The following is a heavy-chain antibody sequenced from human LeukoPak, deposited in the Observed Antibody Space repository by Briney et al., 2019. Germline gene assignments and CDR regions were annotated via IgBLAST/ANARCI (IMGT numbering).Heavy chain of an antibody. CDR3: ASLRTGTNNWFDP. CDR2: IIGSGSTT. D-gene: IGHD1-1*01. V-gene: IGHV3-48*03. CDR1: GFTFSSYE. Sequence: GALRLSCAASGFTFSSYEMNWVRQAPGKGLEWLSYIIGSGSTTQYADSVRDRFTISRDNDKNTLYLQMNSLRAEDTAVYYCASLRTGTNNWFDPWGQGTLVTVSS. J-gene: IGHJ5*02.